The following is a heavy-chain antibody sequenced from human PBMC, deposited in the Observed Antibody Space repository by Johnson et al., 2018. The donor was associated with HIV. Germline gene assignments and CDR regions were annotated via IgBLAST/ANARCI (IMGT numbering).Heavy chain of an antibody. Sequence: VQLVESGGGVVQPGRSLRLSCAASGFTFSSYPMHWVRQAPGKGLEWVGVISYDGSSKFYPNSLKGRFSISRDNSKNTVYLQMNSLRTEDTAVYYCARGITMIAVVKGDAFDIWGQGTMVTVSS. J-gene: IGHJ3*02. D-gene: IGHD3-22*01. CDR1: GFTFSSYP. V-gene: IGHV3-30*04. CDR2: ISYDGSSK. CDR3: ARGITMIAVVKGDAFDI.